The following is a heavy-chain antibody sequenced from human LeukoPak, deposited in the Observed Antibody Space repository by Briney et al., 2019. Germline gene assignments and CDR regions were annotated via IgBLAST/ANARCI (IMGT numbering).Heavy chain of an antibody. CDR2: IYYSGST. Sequence: SETLSLTCTVSGGSIRSDYWSWIRQSPGKGLEWIGNIYYSGSTNYNPSLKSRVTISVDTSKNQFSLKLSSVTAADTAVYYCARSYRNYYPFDYWGQGTLVTVSS. D-gene: IGHD4-11*01. V-gene: IGHV4-59*01. CDR1: GGSIRSDY. J-gene: IGHJ4*02. CDR3: ARSYRNYYPFDY.